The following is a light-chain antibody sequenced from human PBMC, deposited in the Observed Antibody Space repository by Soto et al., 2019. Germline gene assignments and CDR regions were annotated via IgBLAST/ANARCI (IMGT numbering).Light chain of an antibody. V-gene: IGKV1-5*03. J-gene: IGKJ2*01. CDR1: QTVTDL. Sequence: QMTQSPSTLSASVGDRVTITCRSSQTVTDLVAWYQVKPGAAPKLLIYEASALESRVPSRFSGSGSGTEFALTISSLQPDDFATYFCQQYNANPYTFGPGTKIEVK. CDR3: QQYNANPYT. CDR2: EAS.